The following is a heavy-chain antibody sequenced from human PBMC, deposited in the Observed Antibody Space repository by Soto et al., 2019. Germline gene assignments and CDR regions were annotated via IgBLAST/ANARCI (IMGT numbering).Heavy chain of an antibody. J-gene: IGHJ6*02. D-gene: IGHD1-26*01. CDR1: GCTFRNYA. Sequence: GASVKVSCKASGCTFRNYAISWVRQAPGQGLEWMGGIIPMFETVKYLQRFQSRVTITADETTTTAHMELSSLRSEDTAVYYCARGWDNYFGMDVWGQGTTVTVSS. CDR2: IIPMFETV. V-gene: IGHV1-69*13. CDR3: ARGWDNYFGMDV.